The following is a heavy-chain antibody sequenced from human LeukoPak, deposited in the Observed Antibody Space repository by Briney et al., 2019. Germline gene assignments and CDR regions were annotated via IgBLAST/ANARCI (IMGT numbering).Heavy chain of an antibody. J-gene: IGHJ6*03. CDR2: IIPIFVTA. Sequence: SVKVSCKPSGGTFSSHAISWVRQAPGQGREWMGGIIPIFVTANYAQKFLGRVTITADECTSTAYMELSSLRSEDTAVYYCARSLSICGVVTTPAPYYYYYYMDVWGKGTTVTVSS. CDR3: ARSLSICGVVTTPAPYYYYYYMDV. D-gene: IGHD3-3*01. CDR1: GGTFSSHA. V-gene: IGHV1-69*13.